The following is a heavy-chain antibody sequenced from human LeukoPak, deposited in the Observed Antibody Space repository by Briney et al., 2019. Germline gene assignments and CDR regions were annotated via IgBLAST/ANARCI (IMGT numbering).Heavy chain of an antibody. CDR1: GYTFTSYG. Sequence: ASVRVSCTASGYTFTSYGINWVRQAPGQGLEWVGWISAYNGDTNYEQNLQGRVTMTTDTSTSTAYMELRSLRSDDTAVYYCARIAERHLQYYADYWGLGTLVTVSS. V-gene: IGHV1-18*01. CDR2: ISAYNGDT. D-gene: IGHD6-25*01. CDR3: ARIAERHLQYYADY. J-gene: IGHJ4*02.